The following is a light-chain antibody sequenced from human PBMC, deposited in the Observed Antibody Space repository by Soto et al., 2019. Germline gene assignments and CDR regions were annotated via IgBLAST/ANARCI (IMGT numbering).Light chain of an antibody. CDR2: LNSDGSH. CDR3: QTWGTGIEV. J-gene: IGLJ3*02. Sequence: QAVVTQSPSASASLGASVKLTCTLSSGHSSYAIAWHQQQPEKGPRYLMKLNSDGSHSKGDGIPDRFSGSSSGAERYLTISSLQSEDEADYYCQTWGTGIEVFGGGTQRPS. CDR1: SGHSSYA. V-gene: IGLV4-69*01.